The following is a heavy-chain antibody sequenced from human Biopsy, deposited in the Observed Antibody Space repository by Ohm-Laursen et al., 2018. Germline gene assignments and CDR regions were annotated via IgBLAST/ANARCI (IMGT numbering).Heavy chain of an antibody. D-gene: IGHD4-17*01. J-gene: IGHJ4*02. CDR2: ITGGGNYI. CDR3: ATAAYAPPYFDL. V-gene: IGHV3-11*06. Sequence: SLRLSCAASGFPFSDYYMRWIRQAPGKGLEWVSSITGGGNYINYADSVRGRFTISRDNSKNSVYLVMSSLRAEDTAVYFCATAAYAPPYFDLWGRGTVVTASS. CDR1: GFPFSDYY.